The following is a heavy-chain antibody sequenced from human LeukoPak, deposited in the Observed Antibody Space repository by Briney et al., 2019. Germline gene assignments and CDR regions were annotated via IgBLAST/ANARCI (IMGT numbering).Heavy chain of an antibody. CDR2: IIPIFGTA. J-gene: IGHJ4*02. V-gene: IGHV1-69*06. CDR1: GGTFSSYA. CDR3: ARSVLRFLEWLVL. D-gene: IGHD3-3*01. Sequence: GASVKVSCKASGGTFSSYAISWVRQAPGQGLEWMGGIIPIFGTANYAQKFQGRVTITADKSTSTAYMELSSLRSEDTAVYYCARSVLRFLEWLVLWGQGTLVTVSS.